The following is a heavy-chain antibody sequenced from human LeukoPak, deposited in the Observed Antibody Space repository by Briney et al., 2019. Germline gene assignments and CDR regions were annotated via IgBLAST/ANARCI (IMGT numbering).Heavy chain of an antibody. CDR2: IIPILGIA. V-gene: IGHV1-69*04. CDR3: ARDSGVYYDSSGHRNWFDP. CDR1: GGTFSSYA. Sequence: SVKVSCKASGGTFSSYAISWVRQAPGQGLEWMGRIIPILGIANYAQKFQGRVTITADKSTSTAYMELSSLRSEDTAVYYCARDSGVYYDSSGHRNWFDPWGQGTLVTVSS. J-gene: IGHJ5*02. D-gene: IGHD3-22*01.